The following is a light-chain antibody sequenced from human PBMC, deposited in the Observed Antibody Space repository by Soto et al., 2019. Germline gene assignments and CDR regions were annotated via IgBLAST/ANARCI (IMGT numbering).Light chain of an antibody. Sequence: QSALTQPASVSGSPGQSITISCTGTSSDVGGYNYVSWYQQHPGKAPKLMIYDVNNRPSGVSNRFSGSKSGNTASLAISGLQAEDEADYYCSSYTSSITLLYVFGAGTKVTVL. CDR2: DVN. CDR1: SSDVGGYNY. J-gene: IGLJ1*01. CDR3: SSYTSSITLLYV. V-gene: IGLV2-14*01.